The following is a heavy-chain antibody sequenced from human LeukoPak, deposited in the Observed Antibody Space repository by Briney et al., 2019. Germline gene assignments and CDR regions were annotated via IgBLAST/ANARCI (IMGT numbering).Heavy chain of an antibody. J-gene: IGHJ5*02. CDR2: INHSGST. D-gene: IGHD3-10*01. CDR3: ARDRAGGGHNWFDP. Sequence: SETLSLTCAVYGGSFSGYYWSWIRQPPGKGLEWIGEINHSGSTNYNPSLKSRVTISVDTSKNQFSLKLSSVTAADTAVYYCARDRAGGGHNWFDPWGQGTLVTVSS. V-gene: IGHV4-34*01. CDR1: GGSFSGYY.